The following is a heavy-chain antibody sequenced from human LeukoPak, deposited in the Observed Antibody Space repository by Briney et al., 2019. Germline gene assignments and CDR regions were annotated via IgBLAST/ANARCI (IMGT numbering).Heavy chain of an antibody. J-gene: IGHJ4*02. CDR3: KRDIVF. CDR1: GFAFSPYW. CDR2: INQDGSAK. D-gene: IGHD2-15*01. Sequence: GGSLTLSCAASGFAFSPYWMDWVRQAPGKGLEWVGKINQDGSAKHYVDSVRGRFTICGDNARKSVYLQMCALRVDDTVVYYCKRDIVFWGQGSLVTVSS. V-gene: IGHV3-7*01.